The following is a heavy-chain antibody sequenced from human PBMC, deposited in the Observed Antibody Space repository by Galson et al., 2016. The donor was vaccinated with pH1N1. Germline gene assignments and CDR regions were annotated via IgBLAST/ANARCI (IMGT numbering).Heavy chain of an antibody. Sequence: SETLSLTCAVSGGSINPFYWSWIRQPPGKGLEWIGEIYHSGNTNYSPSLKSRVTISVDTSKNQISLKLISATAADTAVYYCARNGADYFYGLDVWGQGTTVTVSS. V-gene: IGHV4-34*01. CDR2: IYHSGNT. CDR3: ARNGADYFYGLDV. J-gene: IGHJ6*02. CDR1: GGSINPFY.